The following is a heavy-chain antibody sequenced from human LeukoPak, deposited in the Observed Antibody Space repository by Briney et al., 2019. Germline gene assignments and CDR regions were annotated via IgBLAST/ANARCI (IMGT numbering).Heavy chain of an antibody. CDR1: GFTFSTYW. V-gene: IGHV3-7*01. Sequence: GGSLRLSCAASGFTFSTYWMTWVRQLPGKGPEWVANIRQDESERYFADSVKGRFTISRDNAKKSVYLHMSSLRAEDTALYYCARLSAYYYGSYFYYYMDVWGKGTTVTVSS. CDR2: IRQDESER. J-gene: IGHJ6*03. CDR3: ARLSAYYYGSYFYYYMDV. D-gene: IGHD3-10*01.